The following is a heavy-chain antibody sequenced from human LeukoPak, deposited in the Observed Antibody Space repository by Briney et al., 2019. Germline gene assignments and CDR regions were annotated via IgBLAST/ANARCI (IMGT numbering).Heavy chain of an antibody. J-gene: IGHJ3*01. CDR2: IASSGRNT. CDR3: AKDIQLSA. D-gene: IGHD5-24*01. Sequence: GGSLRLSCAASGFNFNDSAMTWVRQAPGKGLEWVSLIASSGRNTYYTDSVRGRFTISRNNSKNTLSLQMNSLRVEDTAMYYCAKDIQLSAWGLGTMVTVSS. CDR1: GFNFNDSA. V-gene: IGHV3-23*01.